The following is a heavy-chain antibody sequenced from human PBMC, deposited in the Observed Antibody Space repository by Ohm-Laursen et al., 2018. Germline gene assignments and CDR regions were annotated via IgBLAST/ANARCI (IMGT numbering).Heavy chain of an antibody. D-gene: IGHD1-26*01. J-gene: IGHJ4*02. V-gene: IGHV3-23*01. CDR3: AGYGGTSR. CDR1: GFSFSSYA. CDR2: ISDSGGGT. Sequence: SLRLSCTASGFSFSSYAMGWVRQAPGKGLEWVSTISDSGGGTYYADSVKGRFTISRDNSKNTLYLQMNSLRAEDTAVYYCAGYGGTSRWGQGALVTVSS.